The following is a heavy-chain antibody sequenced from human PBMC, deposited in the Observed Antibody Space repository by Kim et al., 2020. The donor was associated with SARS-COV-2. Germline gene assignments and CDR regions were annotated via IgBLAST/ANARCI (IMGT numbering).Heavy chain of an antibody. CDR2: IWYDGSNK. Sequence: GGSLRLSCAASGFTFSSYGMHWVRQAPGKGLEWVAVIWYDGSNKYYADSVKGRFTISRDNSKNTLYLQMNSLRAEDTAVYYCAKTSRKHNLYYYYGMDVCCQGSTVRVSS. V-gene: IGHV3-33*06. CDR3: AKTSRKHNLYYYYGMDV. CDR1: GFTFSSYG. J-gene: IGHJ6*02.